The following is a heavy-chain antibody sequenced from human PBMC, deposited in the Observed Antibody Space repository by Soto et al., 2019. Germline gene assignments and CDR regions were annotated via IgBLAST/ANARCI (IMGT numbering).Heavy chain of an antibody. J-gene: IGHJ4*02. Sequence: ASKEVSCKASGSIFTNLYIHWVRQSPGQGLEWMGTINAGGGYTTYAQKFQERVTITRDMSTSTAYMELSSLRSEDTAVYYCAADRTYCGGDCYADWGQGTLVTVSS. CDR1: GSIFTNLY. V-gene: IGHV1-46*01. CDR3: AADRTYCGGDCYAD. CDR2: INAGGGYT. D-gene: IGHD2-21*02.